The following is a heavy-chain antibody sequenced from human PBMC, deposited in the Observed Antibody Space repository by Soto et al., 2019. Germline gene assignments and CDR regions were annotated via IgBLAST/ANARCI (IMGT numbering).Heavy chain of an antibody. D-gene: IGHD1-1*01. Sequence: QVQLVESGGGVVQPGRSLRLSCAASGFTFSNNAMDWVRQAPGKGLEWVAVISYDGSNKYIAESVKGRFTISRDNSETALFLQMSRLRAEDTAVYYRASGTTTSAFSAMGVWGQGTTVTVSS. CDR3: ASGTTTSAFSAMGV. J-gene: IGHJ6*02. V-gene: IGHV3-30-3*01. CDR2: ISYDGSNK. CDR1: GFTFSNNA.